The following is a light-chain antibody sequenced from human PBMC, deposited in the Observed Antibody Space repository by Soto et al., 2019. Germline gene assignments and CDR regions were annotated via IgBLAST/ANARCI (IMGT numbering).Light chain of an antibody. CDR1: QSVSSTY. CDR3: QQYGSSPRT. CDR2: DAS. Sequence: EIVLTQSPGTLSLSPGERATLSCRASQSVSSTYLIWYQQKPGQAPRLLIYDASNRAAGIPDRFSGSGPGTDFTLTIRRLEPDDFAVYYCQQYGSSPRTFGQGTKVDIK. J-gene: IGKJ1*01. V-gene: IGKV3-20*01.